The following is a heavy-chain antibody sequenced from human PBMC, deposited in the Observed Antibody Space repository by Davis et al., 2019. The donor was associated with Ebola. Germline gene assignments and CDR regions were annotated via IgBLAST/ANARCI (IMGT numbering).Heavy chain of an antibody. D-gene: IGHD5-12*01. V-gene: IGHV3-30*18. CDR1: GFSFRYYG. Sequence: GESLKTPCAASGFSFRYYGMHWVPQAPHKGLEWVAVISFDGSNEYYADPVKGRFTISRDNSKHTIYLQMNSLGPEDSAVYYCAKDHGEYSGWKASFDIWGQGTVVAVSS. J-gene: IGHJ3*02. CDR2: ISFDGSNE. CDR3: AKDHGEYSGWKASFDI.